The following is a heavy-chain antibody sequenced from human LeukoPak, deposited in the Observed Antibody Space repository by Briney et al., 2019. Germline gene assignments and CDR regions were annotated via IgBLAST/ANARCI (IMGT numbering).Heavy chain of an antibody. D-gene: IGHD3-10*01. Sequence: SQTLSLTCTVSADSLSSGGHYWAWIRQFPGKGLEWIGYIYYSGSTYYNPSLKSRVTISVDTSKNQFSLKLSSVTAADTAVYYCARDRYYGSGSYPYFDYWGQGTLVTVSS. CDR1: ADSLSSGGHY. J-gene: IGHJ4*02. V-gene: IGHV4-31*03. CDR3: ARDRYYGSGSYPYFDY. CDR2: IYYSGST.